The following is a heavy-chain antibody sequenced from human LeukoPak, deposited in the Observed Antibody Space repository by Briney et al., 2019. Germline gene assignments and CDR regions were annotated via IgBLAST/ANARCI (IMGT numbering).Heavy chain of an antibody. CDR2: INPNSGGT. CDR3: AREGYGDYGAWFDP. V-gene: IGHV1-2*02. Sequence: GASVKVSCKASGYTFTGYYMHWVRQAPGQGLEWMGWINPNSGGTNYAQKFQGRVTMTRDTSISTAYMELSRLRSDDTAVYYCAREGYGDYGAWFDPWGQGTLVTVSS. J-gene: IGHJ5*02. CDR1: GYTFTGYY. D-gene: IGHD4-17*01.